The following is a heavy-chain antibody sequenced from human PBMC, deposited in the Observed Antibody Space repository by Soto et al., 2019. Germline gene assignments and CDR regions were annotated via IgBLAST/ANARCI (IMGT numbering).Heavy chain of an antibody. CDR2: IYPGDSDT. J-gene: IGHJ6*03. V-gene: IGHV5-51*01. CDR3: ARMAGFLEWSLPYYYMDV. Sequence: PGESLKISCKGSGYSFTSYWIGWVRQMPGKGLEWMGIIYPGDSDTRYSPSFQGQVTISADKSISTAYLQWSSLKASDTAMYYCARMAGFLEWSLPYYYMDVWGKGTTVTVSS. D-gene: IGHD3-3*01. CDR1: GYSFTSYW.